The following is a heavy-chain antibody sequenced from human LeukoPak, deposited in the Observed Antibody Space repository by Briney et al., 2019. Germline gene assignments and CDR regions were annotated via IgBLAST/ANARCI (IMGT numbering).Heavy chain of an antibody. D-gene: IGHD6-19*01. V-gene: IGHV1-18*01. J-gene: IGHJ5*02. CDR2: ISAYNGNT. CDR1: GYTFTSYG. Sequence: ASVKVSCKASGYTFTSYGISWVRQAPGQGLEWMGWISAYNGNTNYAQKLQGRVTMTADTYTSTAYMELRSQRSDDTAVYYCAREIAVAGQGAWFDPWGQGTLVTVSS. CDR3: AREIAVAGQGAWFDP.